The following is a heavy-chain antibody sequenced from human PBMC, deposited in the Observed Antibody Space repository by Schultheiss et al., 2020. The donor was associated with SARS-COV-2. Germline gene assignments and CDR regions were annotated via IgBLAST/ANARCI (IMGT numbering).Heavy chain of an antibody. CDR3: VRDGPHYDIDQ. D-gene: IGHD3-16*01. CDR1: GFTLSNYE. J-gene: IGHJ5*02. V-gene: IGHV3-48*03. Sequence: GGSLRLSCAASGFTLSNYEMNWVRQAPGKGLEWVSYISSDDITIYYADSVKGRFTVSRDNPKNTLSLQMNSLRVEDTAVYYCVRDGPHYDIDQWGQGTLVTVSS. CDR2: ISSDDITI.